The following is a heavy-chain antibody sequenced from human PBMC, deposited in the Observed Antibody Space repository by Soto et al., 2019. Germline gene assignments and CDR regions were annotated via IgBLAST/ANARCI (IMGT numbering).Heavy chain of an antibody. V-gene: IGHV4-31*03. J-gene: IGHJ4*02. CDR3: ARYYGGNSDFDY. D-gene: IGHD4-17*01. CDR2: IYYSGST. Sequence: QVQLQESGPGLVKPSQTLSLTCTVSGGSISSAGSYWSWIRQHPGKGLEWIGYIYYSGSTYYNPSLKSRVTISVATSKNQCSLKLSSVTAADTAVYSCARYYGGNSDFDYWGQGTLVTVSS. CDR1: GGSISSAGSY.